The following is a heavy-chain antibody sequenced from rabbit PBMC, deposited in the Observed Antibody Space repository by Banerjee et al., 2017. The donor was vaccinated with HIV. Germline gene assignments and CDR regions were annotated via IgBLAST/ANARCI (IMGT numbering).Heavy chain of an antibody. CDR1: GFSFSSSDY. Sequence: QEQLVESGGGLVKPGASLTLTCKASGFSFSSSDYMCWVRQAPGKGLEWIACIAGSSSGFTYSATWATGRFTISKTSSTTVTLQMTSLTAADTATYFCARDLDDVIGWNFGWWGQGTLVTVS. V-gene: IGHV1S45*01. CDR2: IAGSSSGFT. CDR3: ARDLDDVIGWNFGW. J-gene: IGHJ3*01. D-gene: IGHD4-1*01.